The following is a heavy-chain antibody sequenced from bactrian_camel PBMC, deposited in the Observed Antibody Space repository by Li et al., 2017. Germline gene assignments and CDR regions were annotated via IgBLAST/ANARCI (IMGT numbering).Heavy chain of an antibody. CDR1: GITEGTNC. Sequence: HVQLVESGGGSVQAGGSLRLSCEVSGITEGTNCIGWFRQAPGKEREGIAAIDVDDEGTTIYADSVKGRFTISKDIAKKTLYLKLNNLRTEDTAMYYCTKGRGDYAGSSLEYWGQGTQVTVS. V-gene: IGHV3S1*01. CDR3: TKGRGDYAGSSLEY. D-gene: IGHD5*01. J-gene: IGHJ4*01. CDR2: IDVDDEGTT.